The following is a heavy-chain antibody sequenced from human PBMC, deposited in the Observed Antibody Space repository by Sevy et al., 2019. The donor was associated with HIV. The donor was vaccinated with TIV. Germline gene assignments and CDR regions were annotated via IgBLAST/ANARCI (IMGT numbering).Heavy chain of an antibody. D-gene: IGHD3-22*01. CDR2: ISSSFDI. V-gene: IGHV3-21*01. Sequence: GGSLRLSCAASGFTFSVYSMNSVRQAPGKGLEWVSSISSSFDINYADSLKGRITVSRDNAKNELYLQMNSLRADDTAVYYCVQEIGAKNHVWGQGTTVTVSS. CDR1: GFTFSVYS. J-gene: IGHJ6*02. CDR3: VQEIGAKNHV.